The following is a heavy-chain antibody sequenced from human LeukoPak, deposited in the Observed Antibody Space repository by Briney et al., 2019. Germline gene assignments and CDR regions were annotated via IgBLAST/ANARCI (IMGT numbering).Heavy chain of an antibody. J-gene: IGHJ4*02. CDR1: GGSMRSNNYY. V-gene: IGHV4-39*01. D-gene: IGHD3-3*01. CDR3: ARRSDFWSGYYTGVNFDY. Sequence: SETLSLTCTVSGGSMRSNNYYWGWIRQPPGKGLEWIGSIYYSGSTYYNPSLKSRVTISIDTSKNQLSLRLSSVTAADTAVYYCARRSDFWSGYYTGVNFDYWGQGTLVTVSS. CDR2: IYYSGST.